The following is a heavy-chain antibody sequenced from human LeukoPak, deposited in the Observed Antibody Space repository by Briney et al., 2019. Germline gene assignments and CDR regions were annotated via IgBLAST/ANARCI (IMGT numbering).Heavy chain of an antibody. CDR2: ISASGGTT. V-gene: IGHV3-23*01. J-gene: IGHJ4*02. CDR3: ARSFWGSYSDF. D-gene: IGHD3-16*01. CDR1: GFTFNNYA. Sequence: GGSLRLSCAASGFTFNNYAMSWVRQAPGKGLEWVSAISASGGTTYYADSVKGRFTLSRDNAKNTLYLQMNSLRAEDTAVYYCARSFWGSYSDFWGQGTLVTVSS.